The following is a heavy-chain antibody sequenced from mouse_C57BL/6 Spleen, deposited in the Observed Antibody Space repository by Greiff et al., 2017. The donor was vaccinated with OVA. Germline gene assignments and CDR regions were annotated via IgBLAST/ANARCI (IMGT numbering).Heavy chain of an antibody. V-gene: IGHV2-2*01. J-gene: IGHJ3*01. CDR2: IWSGGST. D-gene: IGHD2-5*01. CDR1: GFSFTSYG. CDR3: ARSLSNYLFAY. Sequence: QVQLQQSGPGLVQPSQSLSITCTVSGFSFTSYGVHWVRQSPGKGLEWLGVIWSGGSTDYNAAFISRLSISKDNSKSQVFFKMNSLQAVDTAIYYCARSLSNYLFAYWGQGPLVTVSA.